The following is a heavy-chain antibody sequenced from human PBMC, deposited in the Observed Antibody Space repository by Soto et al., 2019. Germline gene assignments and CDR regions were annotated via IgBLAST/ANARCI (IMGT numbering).Heavy chain of an antibody. V-gene: IGHV4-39*01. Sequence: SETLSLTCNVSGASISIYNYWGWFRQPPVKGLELIGSIIYSLYIMXXPSLQSRXXLFVYTSKNQXSLKLXSLTAADTAVHYCLRHAQWIIRAYWGEGSLVT. CDR3: LRHAQWIIRAY. CDR1: GASISIYNY. D-gene: IGHD5-12*01. CDR2: IIYSLYI. J-gene: IGHJ1*01.